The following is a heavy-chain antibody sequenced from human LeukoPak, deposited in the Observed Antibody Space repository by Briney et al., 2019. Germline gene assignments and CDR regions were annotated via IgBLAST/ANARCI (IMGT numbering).Heavy chain of an antibody. CDR2: IYYSGSI. J-gene: IGHJ4*02. V-gene: IGHV4-59*01. CDR1: GGSISSYY. Sequence: PSETLSLTCTVSGGSISSYYWSWIRQPPGKGLEWIGYIYYSGSINYNPSLKSRVTISVDTSKNQFSLKLSSVTAADTAVYYCARERAYCGGDCYRILDYWGQGTLVTVSS. CDR3: ARERAYCGGDCYRILDY. D-gene: IGHD2-21*02.